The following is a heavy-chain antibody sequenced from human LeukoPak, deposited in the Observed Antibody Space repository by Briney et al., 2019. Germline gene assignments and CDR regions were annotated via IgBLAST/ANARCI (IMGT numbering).Heavy chain of an antibody. Sequence: ASVKVSCKASGYTFTGYYMHWVRQAPGQGLEWMGWINPNSGGTNYAQKFQGRVTMTRDTSISTAYMELSRLRSDDTAVYYCARGGYSGYDERSSYYYYYMDVWGKGTTVTVSS. CDR1: GYTFTGYY. J-gene: IGHJ6*03. CDR3: ARGGYSGYDERSSYYYYYMDV. D-gene: IGHD5-12*01. CDR2: INPNSGGT. V-gene: IGHV1-2*02.